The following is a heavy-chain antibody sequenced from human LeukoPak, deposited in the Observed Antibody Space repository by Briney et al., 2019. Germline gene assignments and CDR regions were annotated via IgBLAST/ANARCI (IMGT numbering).Heavy chain of an antibody. D-gene: IGHD1-1*01. Sequence: ASVKVSCKASGYTFTGYYMHWVRQAPGQGLEWMGWINPNSGGTNYAQKFQGRVTMTRDTSISTAYMELSRLRSDDTAVYYCAREERPVAVHWFDSWGQGTLVTVSS. CDR1: GYTFTGYY. J-gene: IGHJ5*01. CDR3: AREERPVAVHWFDS. V-gene: IGHV1-2*02. CDR2: INPNSGGT.